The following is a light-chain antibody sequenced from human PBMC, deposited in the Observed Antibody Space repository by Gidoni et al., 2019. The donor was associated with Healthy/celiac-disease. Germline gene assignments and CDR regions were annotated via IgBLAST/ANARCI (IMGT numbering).Light chain of an antibody. CDR2: AAS. Sequence: DIQITQSPSSLSASVGDRVTITCRASQSISNYLNWYQQKPGKAPKLLIYAASSLQSGVPSRFSGSGSGTDFTLTISSLQPEDFATYYCQQSYSSLLTFGGXTKVEIK. V-gene: IGKV1-39*01. J-gene: IGKJ4*01. CDR3: QQSYSSLLT. CDR1: QSISNY.